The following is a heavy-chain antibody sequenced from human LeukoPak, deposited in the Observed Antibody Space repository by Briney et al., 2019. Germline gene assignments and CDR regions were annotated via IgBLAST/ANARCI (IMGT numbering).Heavy chain of an antibody. CDR2: IYTSGST. Sequence: PSETLSLTCTVSGGSISSYYWSWIRQPAGKGLEWIGRIYTSGSTNYNPSLKSRVTMSVDTSKNQFSLKLSSVTAADTAAYYCAREGRGYSYAYYYYYGMDVWGQGTTVTVSS. CDR3: AREGRGYSYAYYYYYGMDV. V-gene: IGHV4-4*07. J-gene: IGHJ6*02. CDR1: GGSISSYY. D-gene: IGHD5-18*01.